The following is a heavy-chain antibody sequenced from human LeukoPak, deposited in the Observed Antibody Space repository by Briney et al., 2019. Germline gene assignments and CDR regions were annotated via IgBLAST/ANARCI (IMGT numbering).Heavy chain of an antibody. D-gene: IGHD3-22*01. V-gene: IGHV3-30-3*01. Sequence: PGGSLRLSCAASGFTFSSYAMHWVRQAPGKGLEWVAVISYDGSNKYYADSVKGRFTISRDNSKNTLYLQMNSLRAEDTAVYYCAREGYYYDSSGYHGYFDYWGQGTLATVSS. CDR3: AREGYYYDSSGYHGYFDY. J-gene: IGHJ4*02. CDR1: GFTFSSYA. CDR2: ISYDGSNK.